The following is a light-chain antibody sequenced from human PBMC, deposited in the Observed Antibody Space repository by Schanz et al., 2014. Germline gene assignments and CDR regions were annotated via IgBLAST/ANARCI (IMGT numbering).Light chain of an antibody. V-gene: IGKV3-15*01. Sequence: EIVMTQTPGTLSLSPGERATLSCRASQSIPFTYLAWYHQKPGQPPRLLIYGASTRATGIPARFSGSGSGTEFTLTISSLQSEDFAVYYCQQYNNWPRTFGQGTKVEIK. J-gene: IGKJ1*01. CDR3: QQYNNWPRT. CDR1: QSIPFTY. CDR2: GAS.